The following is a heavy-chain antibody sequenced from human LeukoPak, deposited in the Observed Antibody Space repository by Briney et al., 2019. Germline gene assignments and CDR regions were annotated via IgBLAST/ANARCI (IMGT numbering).Heavy chain of an antibody. CDR1: GFTFSSYG. V-gene: IGHV3-30*18. J-gene: IGHJ4*02. CDR3: AKVRLPGIAAAGTFDY. D-gene: IGHD6-13*01. Sequence: PGGSLRLSCAASGFTFSSYGMHWVRQAPGKGLEWVAVISYDGSNKYYADSVKGGFTISRDNSKNTLYLQMNSLRAEDTAVYYCAKVRLPGIAAAGTFDYWGQGTLVSVSS. CDR2: ISYDGSNK.